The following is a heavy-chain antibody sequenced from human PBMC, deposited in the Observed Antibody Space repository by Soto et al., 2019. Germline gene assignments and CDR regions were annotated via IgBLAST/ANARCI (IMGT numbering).Heavy chain of an antibody. Sequence: SVKVSFKASGGTFSSYTISWVRQAPGQGLEWMGRIIPILGIANYAQKFQGRVTITADKSTSTAYMELSSLRSEDTAVYYCARERGYCSGGSCYVGAFDIWGQGTMVTVSS. CDR3: ARERGYCSGGSCYVGAFDI. CDR1: GGTFSSYT. V-gene: IGHV1-69*04. D-gene: IGHD2-15*01. CDR2: IIPILGIA. J-gene: IGHJ3*02.